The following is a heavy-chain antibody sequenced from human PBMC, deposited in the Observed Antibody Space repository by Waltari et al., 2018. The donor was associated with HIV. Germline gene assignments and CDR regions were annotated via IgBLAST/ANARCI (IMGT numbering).Heavy chain of an antibody. Sequence: EVQLVESGGGLVQSGKSLRLSCAASGFIFSTYWMTWVRQAPGKGLEWVATINQDGSDKYYVDSVKGRFTISRNNAKKSLYLQMSSLRAEDSAVYYCVTGGGSTGVGDNWGQGTLVTVSS. CDR3: VTGGGSTGVGDN. D-gene: IGHD3-16*01. J-gene: IGHJ4*02. CDR2: INQDGSDK. CDR1: GFIFSTYW. V-gene: IGHV3-7*01.